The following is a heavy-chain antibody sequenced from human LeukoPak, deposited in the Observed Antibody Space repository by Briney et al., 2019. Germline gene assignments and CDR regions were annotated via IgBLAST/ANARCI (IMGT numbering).Heavy chain of an antibody. V-gene: IGHV3-21*01. CDR3: ARGGRAYGDYAY. CDR1: GFPFNSYT. D-gene: IGHD4-17*01. CDR2: ISSGSSFI. Sequence: GGSLRLSCVASGFPFNSYTMNWVRQAPGKGLEWVSSISSGSSFIYYADSVKGRFTISRDNAENSLLLQMNSLRAEDTAMYYCARGGRAYGDYAYWGQGILVTVSS. J-gene: IGHJ4*02.